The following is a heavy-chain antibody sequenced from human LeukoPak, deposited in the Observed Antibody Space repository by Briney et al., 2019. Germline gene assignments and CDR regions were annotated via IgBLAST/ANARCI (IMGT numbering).Heavy chain of an antibody. CDR1: GYTFTSYD. V-gene: IGHV1-8*01. J-gene: IGHJ3*02. D-gene: IGHD1-14*01. Sequence: ASVKVSCKASGYTFTSYDINWVRQAPGQGLEWMGWMNPNSGNTGYAQKFQGRVTMTRNTSISTAYMELSSLRSDDTAVYFCARDLSGISSATDAFDIWGQGTMVTVSS. CDR3: ARDLSGISSATDAFDI. CDR2: MNPNSGNT.